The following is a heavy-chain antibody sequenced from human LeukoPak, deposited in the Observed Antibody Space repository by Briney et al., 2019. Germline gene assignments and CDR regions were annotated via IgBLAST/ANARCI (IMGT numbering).Heavy chain of an antibody. Sequence: GGSLRLSCAASGFTFSNYGMNWDRQAPGKGLEWVAFIRYDGSKEYYADSVKGRFTISRDNSKNTLYLQMNSLRAEDTAVYYCARGSTHDYGDYDFDYWGQGTLVTVSS. J-gene: IGHJ4*02. D-gene: IGHD4-17*01. V-gene: IGHV3-30*02. CDR3: ARGSTHDYGDYDFDY. CDR2: IRYDGSKE. CDR1: GFTFSNYG.